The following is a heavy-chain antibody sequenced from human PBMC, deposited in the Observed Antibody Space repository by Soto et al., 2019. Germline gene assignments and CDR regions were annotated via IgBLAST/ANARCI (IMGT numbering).Heavy chain of an antibody. V-gene: IGHV1-69*02. Sequence: QVQLVQSGAEVKKPGSSVKVSCKASGGTFSSYTISWVRQAPGQGLEWMGRIIPILGIANYAQKFQGRVTITAEKSTSTDYMELSSLRSEDTDVYSCAVSGGVGSFDPWGQGTLVTVSA. CDR3: AVSGGVGSFDP. CDR2: IIPILGIA. CDR1: GGTFSSYT. D-gene: IGHD3-10*02. J-gene: IGHJ5*02.